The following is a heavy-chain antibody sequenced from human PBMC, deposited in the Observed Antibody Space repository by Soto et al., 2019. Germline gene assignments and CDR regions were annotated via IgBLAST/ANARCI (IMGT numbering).Heavy chain of an antibody. D-gene: IGHD3-22*01. Sequence: SVKVSCKTSGGTFSSYAISWVRQAPGQGLEWMGRIIPILGIANYAQKFQGRVTITADKSTSTAYMELSSLRSEDTAVYYCASGEYYYDSSGYSSFVDYWGQGTLVTVSS. CDR3: ASGEYYYDSSGYSSFVDY. V-gene: IGHV1-69*04. CDR1: GGTFSSYA. J-gene: IGHJ4*02. CDR2: IIPILGIA.